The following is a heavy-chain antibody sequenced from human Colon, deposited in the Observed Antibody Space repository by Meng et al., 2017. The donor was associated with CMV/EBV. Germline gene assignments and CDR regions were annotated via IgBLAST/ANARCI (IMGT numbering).Heavy chain of an antibody. CDR1: GYTFTGYY. J-gene: IGHJ5*02. D-gene: IGHD6-13*01. CDR2: INTNSGGT. Sequence: ASVKVSCKASGYTFTGYYIHWVRQAPGQGLDWMGWINTNSGGTNYAQKFQGRVTMTRDTSTSTVYMELSSLRSEDTAVYYCARGSSQNWFDPWGQGTLVTVSS. V-gene: IGHV1-2*02. CDR3: ARGSSQNWFDP.